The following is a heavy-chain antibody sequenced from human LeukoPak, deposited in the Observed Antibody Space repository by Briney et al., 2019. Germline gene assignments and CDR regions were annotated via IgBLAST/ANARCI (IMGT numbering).Heavy chain of an antibody. D-gene: IGHD2-15*01. CDR3: ARDRRVGYCSGGSCFYYYGMDV. CDR2: IGTAGDT. V-gene: IGHV3-13*01. Sequence: PGASLRLSCAASGFTFSSYDMHWVRHATGKGLEWVSAIGTAGDTYYPGSVKGRFTISRENAKNSLYLQMNSLRAGDTAVYYCARDRRVGYCSGGSCFYYYGMDVWGQGTTVTVSS. CDR1: GFTFSSYD. J-gene: IGHJ6*02.